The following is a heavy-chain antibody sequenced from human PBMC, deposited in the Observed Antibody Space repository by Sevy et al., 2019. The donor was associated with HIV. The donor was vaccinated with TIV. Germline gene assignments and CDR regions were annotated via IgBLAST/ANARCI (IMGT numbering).Heavy chain of an antibody. CDR2: VPMDGTKE. J-gene: IGHJ3*01. V-gene: IGHV3-33*05. Sequence: GGSLRLSCAASGFIFNSYAIHWVRQAPGKGLEWVAVVPMDGTKEFYADSVKGRFTISRDNSKKKVFLQMNSLRDEDTAVYYCVRDHNDSSEFYLIGAYDVWGQGTTVTVSS. CDR1: GFIFNSYA. D-gene: IGHD3-22*01. CDR3: VRDHNDSSEFYLIGAYDV.